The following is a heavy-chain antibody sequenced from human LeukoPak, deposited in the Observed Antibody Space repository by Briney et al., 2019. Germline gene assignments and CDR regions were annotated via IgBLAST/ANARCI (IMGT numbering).Heavy chain of an antibody. CDR1: GFTFSGSD. J-gene: IGHJ5*02. D-gene: IGHD3-16*01. CDR3: ATAKYVRGSIRFDP. Sequence: GGSLRLSCAASGFTFSGSDMVWVRQAPGKGLEWVSAISGSGRSSYYADSVKGRSTFSRDNSKNTLYLQMNSLRAEDTAVYYCATAKYVRGSIRFDPWGQGTLVTVSS. V-gene: IGHV3-23*01. CDR2: ISGSGRSS.